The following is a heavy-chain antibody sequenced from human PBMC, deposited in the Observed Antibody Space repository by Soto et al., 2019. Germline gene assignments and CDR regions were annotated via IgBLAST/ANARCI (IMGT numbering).Heavy chain of an antibody. CDR1: GFTFSSYA. J-gene: IGHJ4*02. CDR3: ARISSPGYFDS. Sequence: PGGSLRLSCAASGFTFSSYAMHWVRQAPGKGLEWVAVISYDGSNKYYADSVKGRFTISRDNSKSTLYLQMNSLRAEDSAVYYCARISSPGYFDSWGQGTLVTVSS. V-gene: IGHV3-30-3*01. CDR2: ISYDGSNK.